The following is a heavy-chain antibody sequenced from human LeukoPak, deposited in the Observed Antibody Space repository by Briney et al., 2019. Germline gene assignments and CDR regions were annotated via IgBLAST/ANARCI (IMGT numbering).Heavy chain of an antibody. CDR1: GFTFSNHG. D-gene: IGHD3-16*01. CDR3: AKDDAWGRYQY. CDR2: ISPSGDIT. J-gene: IGHJ1*01. Sequence: GGSLRLSCAASGFTFSNHGINWVRQAPGKGLEWVSGISPSGDITYYTDSVQGRFTISRDNSKNRMYMQMNSLRAEDTAVYYCAKDDAWGRYQYWGQGTLVTVSS. V-gene: IGHV3-23*01.